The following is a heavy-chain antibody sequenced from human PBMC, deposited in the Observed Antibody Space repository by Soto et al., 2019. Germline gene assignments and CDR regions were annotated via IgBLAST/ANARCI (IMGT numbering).Heavy chain of an antibody. CDR3: ARGQGYCSGGICYYYYYGMDV. D-gene: IGHD2-15*01. CDR2: ITPTSGTA. V-gene: IGHV1-69*13. Sequence: SVKVSCKASGGTFSSDAFSWVRQAPGQGLEWMGGITPTSGTANYAQKFQGRATITADESTSTVYMELSSLTSEDTAVYFCARGQGYCSGGICYYYYYGMDVWGQGTTVTVYS. CDR1: GGTFSSDA. J-gene: IGHJ6*02.